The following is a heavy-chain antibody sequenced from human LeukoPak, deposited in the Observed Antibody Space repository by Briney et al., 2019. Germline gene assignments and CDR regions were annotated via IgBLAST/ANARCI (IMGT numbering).Heavy chain of an antibody. D-gene: IGHD5-18*01. J-gene: IGHJ4*02. V-gene: IGHV4-39*01. CDR1: GDSISSSSYY. Sequence: PSETLSLTCTVSGDSISSSSYYWGWIRQPPGKGLEWIGSVYYSGSTHYNPSLKSRVTISADTSKNQFSLKVNSVTAADTAVYYCARRPEFWGGYSYGHSSYFDFWGQGAQVTVSS. CDR2: VYYSGST. CDR3: ARRPEFWGGYSYGHSSYFDF.